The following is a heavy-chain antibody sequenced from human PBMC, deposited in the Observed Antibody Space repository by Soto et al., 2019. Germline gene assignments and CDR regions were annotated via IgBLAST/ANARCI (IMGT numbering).Heavy chain of an antibody. J-gene: IGHJ3*02. CDR1: GYTFTSYY. V-gene: IGHV1-46*03. CDR3: ASWYSGYDYRGGHAFDI. CDR2: INPSGGST. Sequence: GASVKVSCKASGYTFTSYYMHCVRQAPGQGLEWMGIINPSGGSTSYAQKFQGRVTMTRDTSTSTVYMELSSLRSEDTAVYYCASWYSGYDYRGGHAFDIWGRGTMVTVSS. D-gene: IGHD5-12*01.